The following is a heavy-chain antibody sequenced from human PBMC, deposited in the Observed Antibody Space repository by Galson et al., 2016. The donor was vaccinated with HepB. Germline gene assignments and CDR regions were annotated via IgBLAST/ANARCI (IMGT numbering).Heavy chain of an antibody. D-gene: IGHD6-13*01. J-gene: IGHJ4*02. CDR1: GGSLSTNNW. CDR2: IHHTGLS. CDR3: AREAPADYFDY. Sequence: TLSLTCAVSGGSLSTNNWWSWVRQPPGKGLEWIGQIHHTGLSYFNPSLKSRVTMSVDKSSNQVSLKLSSLTAADTAVYYCAREAPADYFDYWGRGTLVTVSS. V-gene: IGHV4-4*02.